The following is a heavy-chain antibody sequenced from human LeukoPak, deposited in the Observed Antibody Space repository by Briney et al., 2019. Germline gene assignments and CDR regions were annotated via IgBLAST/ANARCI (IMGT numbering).Heavy chain of an antibody. CDR1: GFTFTSSA. CDR3: AADSDYGDYVYYMDV. V-gene: IGHV1-58*02. J-gene: IGHJ6*03. Sequence: SVKVSCKASGFTFTSSAMQWVRQARGQRLEWIGWIVVGSGNTNYAQKFQERVTITRDMSTSTAYMELSSLRSEDTAVYYFAADSDYGDYVYYMDVWGKGTTVTVSS. D-gene: IGHD4-17*01. CDR2: IVVGSGNT.